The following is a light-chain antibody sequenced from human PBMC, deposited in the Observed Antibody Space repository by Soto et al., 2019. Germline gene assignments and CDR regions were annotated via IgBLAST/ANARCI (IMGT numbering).Light chain of an antibody. CDR2: GAS. Sequence: EIVLTQSPGTLSLSQGERATLSCRASQSVSISSLAWYQQKPGQAPRLLIYGASARATGIPDRFSGSGSGTDFTLTIRRLEPEDFAVYYCQQYGSSLITFGQGTRLEI. J-gene: IGKJ5*01. CDR1: QSVSISS. V-gene: IGKV3-20*01. CDR3: QQYGSSLIT.